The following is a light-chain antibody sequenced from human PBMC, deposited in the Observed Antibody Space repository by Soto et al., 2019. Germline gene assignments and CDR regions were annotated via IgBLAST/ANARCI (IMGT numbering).Light chain of an antibody. CDR2: GAS. J-gene: IGKJ1*01. CDR3: QQYGSSPRT. V-gene: IGKV3-20*01. Sequence: EIVLTQSPGTLSLSPGERANLSCRASQSLSSSYLSWYQQKPAQAPRILIYGASSRATGIPDRFSGSGSGTDFTLTISRLEPEDFAVYYCQQYGSSPRTFGQGTKVEIK. CDR1: QSLSSSY.